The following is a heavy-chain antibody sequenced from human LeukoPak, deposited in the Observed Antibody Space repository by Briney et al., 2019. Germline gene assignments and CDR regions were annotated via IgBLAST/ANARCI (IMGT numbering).Heavy chain of an antibody. CDR3: ARAHIAAAGTGGD. CDR1: GGSISSYY. Sequence: PSETLSLTCTVSGGSISSYYWSWIRQPPGKGLEWIGYIYYSGSTNYNPSLKSRVTISVDASKNQFSLKLSSVTAADTAVYYCARAHIAAAGTGGDWGQGTLVTVSS. CDR2: IYYSGST. V-gene: IGHV4-59*01. J-gene: IGHJ4*02. D-gene: IGHD6-13*01.